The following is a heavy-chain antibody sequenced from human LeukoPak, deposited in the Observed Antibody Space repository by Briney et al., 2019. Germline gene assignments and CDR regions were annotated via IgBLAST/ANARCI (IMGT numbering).Heavy chain of an antibody. D-gene: IGHD1-26*01. J-gene: IGHJ4*02. Sequence: GGSLRLSCAASGFTVSSNYMSWVRQAPGKGLEWVSIIYSGAGTYYADSVKGRCTISRDNSKNTLYLQMNSLRAEDTGVYFCAREHQVAATPFDYWGQGTLVTVSS. V-gene: IGHV3-66*02. CDR2: IYSGAGT. CDR1: GFTVSSNY. CDR3: AREHQVAATPFDY.